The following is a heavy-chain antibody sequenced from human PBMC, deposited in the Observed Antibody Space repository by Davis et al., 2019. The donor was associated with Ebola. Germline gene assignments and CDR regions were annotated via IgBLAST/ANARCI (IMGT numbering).Heavy chain of an antibody. CDR1: GFTFSSYA. D-gene: IGHD6-13*01. V-gene: IGHV3-23*01. CDR2: ISGSGGST. Sequence: GESLKISCAASGFTFSSYAMSWVRQAPGKGLEWVSAISGSGGSTYYADSVKGRFTISRDNSKNTLYLQMNSLRAEDTAVYYCAKRFLAAADPWGQGTLVTVSS. J-gene: IGHJ4*02. CDR3: AKRFLAAADP.